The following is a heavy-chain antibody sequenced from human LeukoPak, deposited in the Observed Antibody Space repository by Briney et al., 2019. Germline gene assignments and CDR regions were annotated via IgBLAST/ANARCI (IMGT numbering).Heavy chain of an antibody. J-gene: IGHJ6*02. CDR1: GYSFTSYW. V-gene: IGHV5-51*01. CDR2: IYPGDSDT. CDR3: ANQTTVVNSPGYYYYGMDV. Sequence: GESLKISCKGSGYSFTSYWIGWVRQMPGKGLEWMGIIYPGDSDTRYSPSFQGQVTISADKSISTAYLQWSSLKASDTAMYYGANQTTVVNSPGYYYYGMDVWGQGNTVTVSS. D-gene: IGHD4-23*01.